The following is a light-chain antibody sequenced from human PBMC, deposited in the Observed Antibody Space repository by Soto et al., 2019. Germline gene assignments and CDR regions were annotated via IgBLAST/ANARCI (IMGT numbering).Light chain of an antibody. CDR2: GAS. CDR3: QQYDNSPIT. J-gene: IGKJ1*01. V-gene: IGKV3-20*01. Sequence: ELVLTQSPGALSLSPGERATLCCRASQSLSSSFLAWYQQKPGQAPRLLIYGASSRATGIPDRFSGTGSETDFTLTISRLEPEDFAVYYCQQYDNSPITFGQGTKV. CDR1: QSLSSSF.